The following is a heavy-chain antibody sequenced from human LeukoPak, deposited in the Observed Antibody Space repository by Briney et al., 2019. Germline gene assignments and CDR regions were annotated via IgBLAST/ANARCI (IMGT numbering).Heavy chain of an antibody. CDR2: INPNSGGT. V-gene: IGHV1-2*02. CDR3: ARAWGRYCSSTSCLDFDY. Sequence: ASVKVSCKASGYTFTGYYMHWVRQAPGQGLEWMGWINPNSGGTNYAQKFQGRVTMTRDTSISTAYMELSRLRSDDTAVYHCARAWGRYCSSTSCLDFDYWGQGTLVTVSS. J-gene: IGHJ4*02. D-gene: IGHD2-2*01. CDR1: GYTFTGYY.